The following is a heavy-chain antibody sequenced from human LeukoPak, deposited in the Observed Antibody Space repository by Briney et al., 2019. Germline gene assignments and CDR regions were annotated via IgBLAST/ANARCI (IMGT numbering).Heavy chain of an antibody. CDR1: GGSISSADFY. CDR3: ARGSDYFDY. V-gene: IGHV4-31*11. CDR2: IYYSGSA. J-gene: IGHJ4*02. Sequence: SETLSLTCAVSGGSISSADFYWSWLRQHPGKGLEWIGFIYYSGSAYYNPSLKRRVSISVDTSKNQFSLTLNSVTAADTAVYYCARGSDYFDYWGQGTLVTVSS.